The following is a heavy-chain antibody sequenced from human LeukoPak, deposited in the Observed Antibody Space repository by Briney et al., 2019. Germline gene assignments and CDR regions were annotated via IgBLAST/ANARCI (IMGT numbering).Heavy chain of an antibody. V-gene: IGHV3-30-3*01. CDR1: GFTFSSYA. CDR2: ISYDGSNK. CDR3: ARDRGYCSSTSCLGLYYYGMDV. Sequence: SGGSLRLSCAASGFTFSSYAMNWVRQAPGKGLEWVAVISYDGSNKYYADSVKGRFTISRDNSKNTLYLQMNSLRAEDTAVYYCARDRGYCSSTSCLGLYYYGMDVWGQGTTVTVSS. J-gene: IGHJ6*02. D-gene: IGHD2-2*03.